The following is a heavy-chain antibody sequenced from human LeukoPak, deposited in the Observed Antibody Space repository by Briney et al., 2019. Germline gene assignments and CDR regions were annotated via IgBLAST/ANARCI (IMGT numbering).Heavy chain of an antibody. CDR2: IYYSGST. Sequence: SETLSLTCTVSGGSISSSSHYGGWIRQPPGKGLEWIGTIYYSGSTYYNPSLKSRVTISVDKSKNQFSLKLSSVTAADTAVYYCAKDRDYYDSSGYYQGLPYYFDYWGQGTLVTVSS. V-gene: IGHV4-39*07. D-gene: IGHD3-22*01. CDR3: AKDRDYYDSSGYYQGLPYYFDY. J-gene: IGHJ4*02. CDR1: GGSISSSSHY.